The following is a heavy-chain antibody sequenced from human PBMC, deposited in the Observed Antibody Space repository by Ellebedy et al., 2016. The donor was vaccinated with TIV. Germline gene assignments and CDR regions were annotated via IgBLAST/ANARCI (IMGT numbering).Heavy chain of an antibody. CDR2: ISGSGGST. CDR1: GFTFSSYA. V-gene: IGHV3-23*01. J-gene: IGHJ4*02. Sequence: GESLKISXAASGFTFSSYAMSWVRQAPGKGLEWVSAISGSGGSTYYADSVKGRFTISRDNSKNTLYLQMNSLRAEDTAVYYCAKDWGYYGSGSYQPSSDYWGQGTLVTVSS. CDR3: AKDWGYYGSGSYQPSSDY. D-gene: IGHD3-10*01.